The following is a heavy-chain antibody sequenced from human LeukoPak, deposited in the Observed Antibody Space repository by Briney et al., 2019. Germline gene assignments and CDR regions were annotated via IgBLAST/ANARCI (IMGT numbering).Heavy chain of an antibody. D-gene: IGHD4-11*01. CDR2: ISGSGGST. Sequence: PGGPLRLSCAASGFTFSNYGMGWVRQAPGKGLVWISGISGSGGSTNYADSVKGRFTISRDNSKYTLYLQMNSLRAEDTAVYYCAKVFGAHSDYWTFDHWGQGSLVTVSS. V-gene: IGHV3-23*01. J-gene: IGHJ4*02. CDR1: GFTFSNYG. CDR3: AKVFGAHSDYWTFDH.